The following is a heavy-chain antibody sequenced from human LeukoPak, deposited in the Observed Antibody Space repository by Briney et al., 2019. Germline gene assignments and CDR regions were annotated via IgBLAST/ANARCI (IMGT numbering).Heavy chain of an antibody. V-gene: IGHV3-53*01. CDR2: IYSGGST. J-gene: IGHJ4*02. CDR1: GFTVSNNY. D-gene: IGHD3/OR15-3a*01. CDR3: ARGTLGN. Sequence: GGSLRLSCAASGFTVSNNYISWVRQAPGKGLEWVAVIYSGGSTKYADSVKARLTISRDNSKNTVYLQMNSLRADDTAVYYCARGTLGNWGQGTLVIVSS.